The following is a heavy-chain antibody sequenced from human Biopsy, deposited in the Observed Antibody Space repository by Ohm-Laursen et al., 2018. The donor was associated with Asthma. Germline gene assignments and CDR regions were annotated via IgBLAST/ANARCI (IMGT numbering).Heavy chain of an antibody. D-gene: IGHD2-2*01. CDR1: GGAFNTYG. CDR2: INSVFGTT. CDR3: ARKAGSCISRTCYSLDF. Sequence: SSVKVACKSLGGAFNTYGIGWARLAPGQGREWMGGINSVFGTTTYPQKCQDRVTITADDSTSPVYMELSSLRSEDTAVYYCARKAGSCISRTCYSLDFWGQGTLVTVSS. J-gene: IGHJ4*02. V-gene: IGHV1-69*01.